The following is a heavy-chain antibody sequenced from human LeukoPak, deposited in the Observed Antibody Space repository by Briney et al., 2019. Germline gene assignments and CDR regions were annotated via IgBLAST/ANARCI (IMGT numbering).Heavy chain of an antibody. CDR2: ISGSGGST. V-gene: IGHV3-23*01. CDR3: ARGTGYNTGRSVDY. D-gene: IGHD6-25*01. CDR1: GFTFSSYA. J-gene: IGHJ4*02. Sequence: GGSLRLSCAASGFTFSSYAMSWVRQAPGQGLQWVSVISGSGGSTYYADSVKGRFTISRDNSKNTLYLQMNSLRAEDTAVYYCARGTGYNTGRSVDYWGQGTLVTVSS.